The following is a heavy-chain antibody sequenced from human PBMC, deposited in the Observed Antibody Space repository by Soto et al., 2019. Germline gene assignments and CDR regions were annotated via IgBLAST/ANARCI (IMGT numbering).Heavy chain of an antibody. CDR1: GFTFSTYA. J-gene: IGHJ4*02. D-gene: IGHD2-21*01. V-gene: IGHV3-23*01. CDR2: ILHDETP. Sequence: VGSLRLSCAASGFTFSTYAMTWVRQAPGRGLEWVSTILHDETPFYTDSVKGRFTISRDNVRGTLYLQMNGLRVEDAALYFCAKDLFPTSGQRFFFESWGRGSLVTVS. CDR3: AKDLFPTSGQRFFFES.